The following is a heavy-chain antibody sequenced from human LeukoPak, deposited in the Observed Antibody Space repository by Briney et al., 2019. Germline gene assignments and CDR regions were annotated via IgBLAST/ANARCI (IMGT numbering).Heavy chain of an antibody. Sequence: PGGSLRLSCLASGFAFSAYEMNWVRQAPGRGLGWVSYISGSDTTTYYADSVRGRFTIFRDNAKNSLYLQMNSLRAEDTALYYCTTLGYHLDSWGQGTLVTVSS. J-gene: IGHJ4*02. CDR3: TTLGYHLDS. V-gene: IGHV3-48*03. CDR2: ISGSDTTT. D-gene: IGHD3-22*01. CDR1: GFAFSAYE.